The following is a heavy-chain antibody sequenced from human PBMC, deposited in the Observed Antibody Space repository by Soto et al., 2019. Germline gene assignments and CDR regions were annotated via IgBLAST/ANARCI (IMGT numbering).Heavy chain of an antibody. V-gene: IGHV3-33*01. CDR3: ARERGLAALFDY. J-gene: IGHJ4*02. CDR2: IWYDGSNK. CDR1: GFTFSSYG. D-gene: IGHD2-15*01. Sequence: QVQLVESGGGVVQPGRSQRLSCAASGFTFSSYGMHWVRQAPGKGLEWVAVIWYDGSNKYYADSVKGRFTISRDNSKNTLYLQMNSLRAEDTAVYYCARERGLAALFDYWGQGTLVTVSS.